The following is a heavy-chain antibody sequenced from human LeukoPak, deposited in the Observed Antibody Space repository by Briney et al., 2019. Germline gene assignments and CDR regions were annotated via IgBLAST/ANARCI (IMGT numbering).Heavy chain of an antibody. D-gene: IGHD2-2*01. CDR2: INHSGST. Sequence: KPSETLSLTCAVYGGSFSGYYWSWIRQPPGKGLEWIGEINHSGSTNYHPSLKSRVTISVDTSKNQFSLKLSSVTAADTAVYYCARGRGYCSSTSCFSYYYYYYYMDVWGKGTTVTVSS. V-gene: IGHV4-34*01. J-gene: IGHJ6*03. CDR3: ARGRGYCSSTSCFSYYYYYYYMDV. CDR1: GGSFSGYY.